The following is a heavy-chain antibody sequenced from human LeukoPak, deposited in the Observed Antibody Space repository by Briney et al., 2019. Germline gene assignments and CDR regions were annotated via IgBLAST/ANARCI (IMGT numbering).Heavy chain of an antibody. CDR3: ARGIAAAGIYYY. D-gene: IGHD6-13*01. CDR1: GGTFSSYA. J-gene: IGHJ4*02. V-gene: IGHV1-69*04. Sequence: SVKVSCKASGGTFSSYAISWVRQAPGQGLEWMGRIIPILGIANYAQKFQGRVTITADKSTSTAYMELSSLRSEDTAVYYCARGIAAAGIYYYWAQGTLVTVSS. CDR2: IIPILGIA.